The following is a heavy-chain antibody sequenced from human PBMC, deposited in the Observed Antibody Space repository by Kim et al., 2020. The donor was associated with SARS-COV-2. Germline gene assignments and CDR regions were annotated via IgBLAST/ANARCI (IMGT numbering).Heavy chain of an antibody. D-gene: IGHD6-6*01. CDR2: ISESGGST. CDR3: AQAPPHSSSYVARLDF. CDR1: GFTFSNYV. J-gene: IGHJ4*02. V-gene: IGHV3-23*01. Sequence: GGSLRLSCAASGFTFSNYVMNWVRQAPGKGLEWVSSISESGGSTYYADSVKGRFSISRDNSKNTLYLQLSSLRGEDTAVYFCAQAPPHSSSYVARLDFWGQGTLVTVSS.